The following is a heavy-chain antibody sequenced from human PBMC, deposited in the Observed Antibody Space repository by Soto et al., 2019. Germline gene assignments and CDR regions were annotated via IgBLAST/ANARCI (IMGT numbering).Heavy chain of an antibody. CDR2: IYYSGST. Sequence: SETLSLTCTVSGGSISSYYWSWIRQPPGKGLEWIGYIYYSGSTNYNPSLKSRVTISVDTSKNQFFLKLSSVTAADTAVYYCARQNDFWSGSYNWFDPWGQGTLVT. CDR1: GGSISSYY. CDR3: ARQNDFWSGSYNWFDP. J-gene: IGHJ5*02. D-gene: IGHD3-3*01. V-gene: IGHV4-59*08.